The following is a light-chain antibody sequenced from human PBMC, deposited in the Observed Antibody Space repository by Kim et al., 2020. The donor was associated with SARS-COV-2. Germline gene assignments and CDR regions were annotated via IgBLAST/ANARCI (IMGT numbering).Light chain of an antibody. CDR3: NSRDISGNYWV. J-gene: IGLJ3*02. CDR2: GEN. Sequence: ALGPTVRITCQGDSLRTYYTSWYQQKPGQAPVLVMYGENKRPSGIPDRFSGSDSGNTATLTITGAQAEDESDYYCNSRDISGNYWVFGGGTKLTVL. CDR1: SLRTYY. V-gene: IGLV3-19*01.